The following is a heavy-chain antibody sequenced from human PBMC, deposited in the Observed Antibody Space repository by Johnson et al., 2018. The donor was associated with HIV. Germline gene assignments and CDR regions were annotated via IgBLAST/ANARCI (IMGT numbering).Heavy chain of an antibody. D-gene: IGHD3-3*01. CDR1: GFTFSDYY. V-gene: IGHV3-11*04. J-gene: IGHJ3*02. CDR3: ANFGVVTYGFDI. Sequence: QMLLVESGGGLVKPGASLRLSCAASGFTFSDYYMSWIRQAPGKGLEWVSYISSSGSTLYYADSVKGRFTISRDNAKNSLYLQMNSLRAEDTAVYYCANFGVVTYGFDIWGQGTMVTVSS. CDR2: ISSSGSTL.